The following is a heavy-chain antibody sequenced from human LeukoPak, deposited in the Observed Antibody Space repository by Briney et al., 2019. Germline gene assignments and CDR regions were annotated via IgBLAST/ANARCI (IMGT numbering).Heavy chain of an antibody. CDR2: INHSGST. CDR1: GGSFSGYY. CDR3: ARRLYYYGSGSSLGYFQH. V-gene: IGHV4-34*01. J-gene: IGHJ1*01. Sequence: SETLSLTCAVYGGSFSGYYWSWIRQPPGKGLEWIGEINHSGSTNYNPSLKSRVTISVDTSKNQFSLKLSSVTAADTAVYYCARRLYYYGSGSSLGYFQHWGQGILVTVSS. D-gene: IGHD3-10*01.